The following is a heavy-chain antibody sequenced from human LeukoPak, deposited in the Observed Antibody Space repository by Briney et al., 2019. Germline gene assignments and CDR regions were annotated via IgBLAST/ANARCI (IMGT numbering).Heavy chain of an antibody. Sequence: ASVKVSCKASGYTFTSYGISWVRQAPGQRLEWMGWISAYNGNTNYAQKLQGRVTMTTDTSTSTAYMELRSLRSDDTAVYYCARGRFNPYYYYYMDVWGKGTTVTVSS. CDR2: ISAYNGNT. V-gene: IGHV1-18*01. D-gene: IGHD3-10*01. J-gene: IGHJ6*03. CDR1: GYTFTSYG. CDR3: ARGRFNPYYYYYMDV.